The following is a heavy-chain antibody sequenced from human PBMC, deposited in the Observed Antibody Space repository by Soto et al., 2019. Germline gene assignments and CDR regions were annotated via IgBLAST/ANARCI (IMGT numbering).Heavy chain of an antibody. CDR2: INPSGGST. D-gene: IGHD6-13*01. CDR1: GYTFTSYY. V-gene: IGHV1-46*01. CDR3: ARRPLISIAAAAPAWFDP. Sequence: VKVSCKASGYTFTSYYMHWVRQAPGQGLEWMGIINPSGGSTSYAQKFQGRVTMTRDTSTSTVYMELSSLRSEDTAVYYCARRPLISIAAAAPAWFDPWGQGTLVTVSS. J-gene: IGHJ5*02.